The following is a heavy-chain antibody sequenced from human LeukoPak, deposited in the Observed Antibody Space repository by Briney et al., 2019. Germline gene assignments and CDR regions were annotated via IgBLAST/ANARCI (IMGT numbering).Heavy chain of an antibody. CDR1: GFPFSNYA. D-gene: IGHD3-3*01. V-gene: IGHV3-23*01. Sequence: GGSLRLSCAASGFPFSNYAMSWVRQAPGKGLEWVSSLISSGAVTYYADSVKGRFTISRDNSQNTVSLQVNNLRTEDTALYYCAKTSLSDASGHYYYMDVWGKGTTVTVSS. J-gene: IGHJ6*03. CDR3: AKTSLSDASGHYYYMDV. CDR2: LISSGAVT.